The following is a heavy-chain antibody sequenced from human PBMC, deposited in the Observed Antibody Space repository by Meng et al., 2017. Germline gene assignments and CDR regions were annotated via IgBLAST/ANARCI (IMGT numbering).Heavy chain of an antibody. CDR3: AIASYYYDSSGYLPELGYFDL. CDR2: IHSDGTNT. D-gene: IGHD3-22*01. V-gene: IGHV3-74*01. CDR1: GFTFSNSY. J-gene: IGHJ2*01. Sequence: GESLKISCAASGFTFSNSYMHWVRQAPGKGLVWVSRIHSDGTNTNYADSVKGRFTISRDNAKNTLYLQMNGLRAEDTAVYYCAIASYYYDSSGYLPELGYFDLWGRGTLVTVSS.